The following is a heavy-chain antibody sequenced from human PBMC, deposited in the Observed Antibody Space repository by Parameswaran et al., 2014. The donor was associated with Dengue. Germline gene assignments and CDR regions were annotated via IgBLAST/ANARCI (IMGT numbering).Heavy chain of an antibody. CDR2: ISSSSSYT. V-gene: IGHV3-11*05. CDR1: GFTFSDYY. Sequence: AGGSLRLSCAASGFTFSDYYMSWIRQAPGKGLEWVSYISSSSSYTNYADSVKGRFTISRDNAKNSLYLQMNSLRAEDTAVYYCARDPKYYDFWSGYYGYYMDVWGKGTTVTVS. D-gene: IGHD3-3*01. CDR3: ARDPKYYDFWSGYYGYYMDV. J-gene: IGHJ6*03.